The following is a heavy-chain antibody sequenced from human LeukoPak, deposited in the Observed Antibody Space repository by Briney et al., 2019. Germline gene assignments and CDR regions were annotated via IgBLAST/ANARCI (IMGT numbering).Heavy chain of an antibody. J-gene: IGHJ4*02. CDR2: ISGSGGST. Sequence: PGGSLRLSCAASGFTFSSYAMSWVRQAPGKGLEWVSAISGSGGSTYYADSVKGRFTISRDNSKNTLYLQRNSLRAEDTAVYYCAKGRWFGELYGDYWGQGTLVTVSS. D-gene: IGHD3-10*01. CDR1: GFTFSSYA. CDR3: AKGRWFGELYGDY. V-gene: IGHV3-23*01.